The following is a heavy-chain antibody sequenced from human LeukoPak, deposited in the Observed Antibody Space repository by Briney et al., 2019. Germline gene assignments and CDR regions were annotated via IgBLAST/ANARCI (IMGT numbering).Heavy chain of an antibody. Sequence: GGSLRLSCAASRFTFTDYGMHWVRQPPGKGLEWVALLWYDGSGKYYADSVKGRFTISRDNSKNTLYLQMNSLRAEDTAVYYCARDWCGGGSCYFFDHWGQGTLVTVCS. CDR2: LWYDGSGK. V-gene: IGHV3-33*01. CDR1: RFTFTDYG. CDR3: ARDWCGGGSCYFFDH. D-gene: IGHD2-15*01. J-gene: IGHJ4*02.